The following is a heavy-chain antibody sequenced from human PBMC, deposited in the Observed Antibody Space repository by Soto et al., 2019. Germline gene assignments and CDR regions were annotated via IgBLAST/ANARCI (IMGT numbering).Heavy chain of an antibody. Sequence: ASVKVSCKASGGTFSSYAISWVRQAPGQGLEWMGGIIPIFGTANYAQKFQGRVTITADESTSTAYMELSSLRSEDTAVYYCARLSSRSSSPGGWFDPWGQGTLVTVSS. CDR3: ARLSSRSSSPGGWFDP. CDR2: IIPIFGTA. D-gene: IGHD6-13*01. CDR1: GGTFSSYA. V-gene: IGHV1-69*13. J-gene: IGHJ5*02.